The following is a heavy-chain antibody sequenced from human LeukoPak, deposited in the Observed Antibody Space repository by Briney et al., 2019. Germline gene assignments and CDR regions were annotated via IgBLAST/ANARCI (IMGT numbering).Heavy chain of an antibody. D-gene: IGHD6-13*01. J-gene: IGHJ4*02. CDR1: GFTFSNYG. Sequence: GGSLRLSCAASGFTFSNYGMHWVRQAPGKGLEYVSAISSNGGSTYYANSVKGRFTISRDNSKNTLYLQMGSLRAEDMAVYYCARANTRYSSSWYMGAHFDYWGQGTLVTVSS. V-gene: IGHV3-64*01. CDR2: ISSNGGST. CDR3: ARANTRYSSSWYMGAHFDY.